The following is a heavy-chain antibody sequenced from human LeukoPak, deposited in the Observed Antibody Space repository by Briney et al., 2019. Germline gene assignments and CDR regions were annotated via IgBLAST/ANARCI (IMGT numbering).Heavy chain of an antibody. CDR3: ARDPHSSSEGGFDY. J-gene: IGHJ4*02. V-gene: IGHV3-11*04. CDR1: GFPFSDYY. CDR2: ISSSDGTI. Sequence: GGSLRLSCAASGFPFSDYYMSWIRQAPGKGLEWVSYISSSDGTIDSVVTVKGRCTISRDNAKNSLHLQMNSVRAEDTAVYYCARDPHSSSEGGFDYWGQGTLVTVSS. D-gene: IGHD6-13*01.